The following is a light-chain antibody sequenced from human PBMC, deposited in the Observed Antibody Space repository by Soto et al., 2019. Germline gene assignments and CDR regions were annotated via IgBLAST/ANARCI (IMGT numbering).Light chain of an antibody. CDR3: HSRA. Sequence: DIQMTQYPSALSATVGDRATITCRASQSISSWLAWYQQKPGKAPKLLIYDASSLESGVPSRFSGSGSETEFTLTISRLQPDDFATYFCHSRAFGQGTLLEVK. CDR1: QSISSW. CDR2: DAS. V-gene: IGKV1-5*01. J-gene: IGKJ5*01.